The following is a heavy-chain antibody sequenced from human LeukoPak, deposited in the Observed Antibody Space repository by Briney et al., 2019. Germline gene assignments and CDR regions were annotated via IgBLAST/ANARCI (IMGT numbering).Heavy chain of an antibody. Sequence: SETLSLTCAVYGGSFSGYYWSWIRQPPGKGLERIGEINHSGSTNYNPSLKSRVTISVDTSKNQFSLKLSSVTAADTAVYYCARRPNYDILTHLYYFDYWGQGTLVTVSS. CDR1: GGSFSGYY. V-gene: IGHV4-34*01. CDR2: INHSGST. D-gene: IGHD3-9*01. CDR3: ARRPNYDILTHLYYFDY. J-gene: IGHJ4*02.